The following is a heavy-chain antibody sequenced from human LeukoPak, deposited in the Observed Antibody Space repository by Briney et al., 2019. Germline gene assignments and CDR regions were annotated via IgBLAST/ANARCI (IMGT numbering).Heavy chain of an antibody. J-gene: IGHJ6*03. Sequence: GGSLRLSCAASGFTFSSYSMNWVRQAPGKGLEWVSYISSSSSTIYYADSVKGRFTISRDNAKNSLYLQMNSLRAEDTAVYYCAREGYYDFWSGPYYYMDVWGKGTTVTVSS. CDR1: GFTFSSYS. CDR2: ISSSSSTI. CDR3: AREGYYDFWSGPYYYMDV. D-gene: IGHD3-3*01. V-gene: IGHV3-48*01.